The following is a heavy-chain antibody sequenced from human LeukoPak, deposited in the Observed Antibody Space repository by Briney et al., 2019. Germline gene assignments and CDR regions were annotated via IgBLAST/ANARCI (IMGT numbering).Heavy chain of an antibody. V-gene: IGHV1-18*04. CDR3: ARAATTGYYYGSGSYLVY. J-gene: IGHJ4*02. CDR1: GYTFTSYG. CDR2: ISAYNGNT. D-gene: IGHD3-10*01. Sequence: ASVKVSCKASGYTFTSYGISWVRQAPGQGREWMGWISAYNGNTNYAQKLQGRVTMTTDTSTSTAYMELRSLRSDDTAVYYCARAATTGYYYGSGSYLVYWGQGTLVTVSS.